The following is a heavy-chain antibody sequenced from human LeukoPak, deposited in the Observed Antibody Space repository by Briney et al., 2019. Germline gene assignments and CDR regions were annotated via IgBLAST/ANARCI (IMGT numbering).Heavy chain of an antibody. CDR2: ISSSGSTI. V-gene: IGHV3-48*04. CDR1: GFTFSNAW. J-gene: IGHJ6*04. CDR3: AELGITMIGGV. D-gene: IGHD3-10*02. Sequence: GGSLRLSCAASGFTFSNAWMNWFRQAPGKGLEWVSYISSSGSTIYYADSVKGRFTISRDNAKNSLYLQMNSLRAEDTAVYYCAELGITMIGGVWGKGTTVTISS.